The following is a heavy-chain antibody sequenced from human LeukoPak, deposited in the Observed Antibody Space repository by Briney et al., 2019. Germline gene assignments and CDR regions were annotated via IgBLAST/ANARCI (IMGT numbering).Heavy chain of an antibody. CDR2: IHDSGRT. J-gene: IGHJ4*02. D-gene: IGHD3-3*01. Sequence: SGTLSLTCAVSGGSISRNTWWSWARQPPGKGLEWIAEIHDSGRTNYNPSLKSRVTISVDKSKNQFSLQLASMTAADTAVYYCAKESRARVLRFLEWYHPTGYWGQGTLVTVSS. CDR1: GGSISRNTW. CDR3: AKESRARVLRFLEWYHPTGY. V-gene: IGHV4-4*02.